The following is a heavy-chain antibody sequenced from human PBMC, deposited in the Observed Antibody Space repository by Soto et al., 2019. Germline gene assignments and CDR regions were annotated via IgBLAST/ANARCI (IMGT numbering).Heavy chain of an antibody. CDR3: ARTLFVSASLRRNRFDF. D-gene: IGHD2-2*01. V-gene: IGHV1-69*13. CDR2: IIPTFGTA. J-gene: IGHJ4*02. Sequence: GASVKVSCKASGGTFSSYAISWVRQAPGQGLEWMGGIIPTFGTANYAQKFQGRVTITADESTSTAYMELSSLRSEDTAVYYCARTLFVSASLRRNRFDFWGQGTQVPVSS. CDR1: GGTFSSYA.